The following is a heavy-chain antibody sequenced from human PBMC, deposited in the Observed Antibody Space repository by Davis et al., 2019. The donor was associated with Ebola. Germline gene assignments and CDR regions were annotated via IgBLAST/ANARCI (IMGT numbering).Heavy chain of an antibody. J-gene: IGHJ4*02. D-gene: IGHD3-16*02. V-gene: IGHV3-30-3*01. CDR1: GFTFSSYA. CDR3: AYQGVICY. Sequence: GGSLRLSCAASGFTFSSYAMHWVRQAPGKGLEWVAVISYDGSNKYYADSVKGRFTISRDNSKNTLYLQMNSLRAGDTAVYYCAYQGVICYWGQGTLVTVSS. CDR2: ISYDGSNK.